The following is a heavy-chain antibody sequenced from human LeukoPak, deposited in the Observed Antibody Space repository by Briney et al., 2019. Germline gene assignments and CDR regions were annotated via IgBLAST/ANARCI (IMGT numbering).Heavy chain of an antibody. Sequence: SETLSLTCTVSGGSISSYYWSWILQPPGKGLEWIVYIYYSGSTNYNPSLNSRVTISVDTSKNQFSLKLSSVTAADTAVYYCARDRGYCSGRSCYGGGAFDIWGQGTMVTVSS. CDR3: ARDRGYCSGRSCYGGGAFDI. J-gene: IGHJ3*02. D-gene: IGHD2-15*01. V-gene: IGHV4-59*12. CDR1: GGSISSYY. CDR2: IYYSGST.